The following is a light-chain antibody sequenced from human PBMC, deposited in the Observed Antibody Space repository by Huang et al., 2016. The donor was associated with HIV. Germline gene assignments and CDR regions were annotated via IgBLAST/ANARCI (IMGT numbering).Light chain of an antibody. V-gene: IGKV3-15*01. J-gene: IGKJ1*01. Sequence: EIVMTQSPATLSVSPGERATLSCRASQSVSSNLAWYQQKPGQAPRVLIYAASTRATGIPARFRCSGSGTEFTRTISSLQSEDFAVYYCQQYNNWPRTFGQGTKVEIK. CDR3: QQYNNWPRT. CDR2: AAS. CDR1: QSVSSN.